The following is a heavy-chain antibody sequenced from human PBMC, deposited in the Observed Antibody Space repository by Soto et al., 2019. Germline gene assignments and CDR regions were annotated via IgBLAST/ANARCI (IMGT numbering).Heavy chain of an antibody. CDR3: AKGYCGSTSCYLFDY. Sequence: GGSLRLSCAASSGFIFSNYAMTWVRQAPGKGLEWVSTISGSGGSTYCADSVKGRFTISRDNSKNTLYLQMNSLRAADTAVYYCAKGYCGSTSCYLFDYWGHGTLVTV. J-gene: IGHJ4*01. CDR2: ISGSGGST. V-gene: IGHV3-23*01. D-gene: IGHD2-2*01. CDR1: GFIFSNYA.